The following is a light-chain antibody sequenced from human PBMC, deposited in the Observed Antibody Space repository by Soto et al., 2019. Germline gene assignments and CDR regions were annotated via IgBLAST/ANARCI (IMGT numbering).Light chain of an antibody. Sequence: EIVMTQSPATLSVFPGERATLSCRASQSVSSNLVWYQQKPGQAPKLLIYNTFTRATGIPVRFSGSGSGTEFTLTISILQSEDLAVYYCQRYNSWPYTFGQGTKLEI. J-gene: IGKJ2*01. CDR2: NTF. CDR1: QSVSSN. V-gene: IGKV3-15*01. CDR3: QRYNSWPYT.